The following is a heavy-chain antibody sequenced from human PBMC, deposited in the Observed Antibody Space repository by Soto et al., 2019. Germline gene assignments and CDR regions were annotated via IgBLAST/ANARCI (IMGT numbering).Heavy chain of an antibody. Sequence: ASVKVSCKASGYTFTSYGISWVRQAPGQGLEWMGWISAYNGNTNYAQKLQGRVTMTTDTSTSTAYMELRSLRSDDTAVYYCARDPHHDYGDPHYYYYGMDVWGQGTTVTVSS. CDR1: GYTFTSYG. CDR2: ISAYNGNT. V-gene: IGHV1-18*01. CDR3: ARDPHHDYGDPHYYYYGMDV. J-gene: IGHJ6*02. D-gene: IGHD4-17*01.